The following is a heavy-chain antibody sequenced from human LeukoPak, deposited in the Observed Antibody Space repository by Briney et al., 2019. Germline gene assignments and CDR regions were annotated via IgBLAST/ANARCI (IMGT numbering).Heavy chain of an antibody. D-gene: IGHD3-10*01. CDR1: GGSTINYF. CDR3: ARAEGSGSGAYTLDY. Sequence: SETLSLTCTVSGGSTINYFRSWIRQPPGKGLEWIGHIYSSGTTHYNPSLNNRVTISLDASTSQFSLHLNSVTAADTAVYFCARAEGSGSGAYTLDYWGQGILVTVSS. J-gene: IGHJ4*02. CDR2: IYSSGTT. V-gene: IGHV4-4*07.